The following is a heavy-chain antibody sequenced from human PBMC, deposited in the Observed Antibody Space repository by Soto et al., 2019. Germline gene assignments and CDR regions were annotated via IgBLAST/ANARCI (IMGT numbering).Heavy chain of an antibody. Sequence: PGESLKISCKGSGCSFTSYWIGWVRQMPGKGLEWMGIIYPGDSDTRYSPSFQGQVTISADKSISTAYLQWSSLKASDTAMYYCARATGIAVAGDYYYYGMDVWGQGTTVTVSS. D-gene: IGHD6-19*01. CDR2: IYPGDSDT. CDR3: ARATGIAVAGDYYYYGMDV. CDR1: GCSFTSYW. V-gene: IGHV5-51*01. J-gene: IGHJ6*02.